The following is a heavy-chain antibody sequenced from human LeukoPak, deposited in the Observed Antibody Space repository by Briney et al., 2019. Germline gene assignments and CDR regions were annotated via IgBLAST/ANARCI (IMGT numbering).Heavy chain of an antibody. CDR3: IKANFDRGAFEI. CDR1: GYTNYY. CDR2: INPRGEST. J-gene: IGHJ3*02. V-gene: IGHV1-46*01. D-gene: IGHD3-9*01. Sequence: GASVKVSCKVSGYTNYYIHWVRQAPGQGLEWTGIINPRGESTRYAQKFQGRFTMTRDTSTSTVFMELSSLTSEDTAEYYCIKANFDRGAFEIWGQGTMVIVSS.